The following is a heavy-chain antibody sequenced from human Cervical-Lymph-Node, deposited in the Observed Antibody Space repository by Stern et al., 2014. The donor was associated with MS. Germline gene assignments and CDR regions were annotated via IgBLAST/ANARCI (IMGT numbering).Heavy chain of an antibody. CDR2: IYPRDSET. Sequence: EVQLVESGAELIRPGESLKISCKGSGFKFSIYWIAWVRQMPGKGLEWMGIIYPRDSETRYSPSFQGQVTMSADKSTSTAYLQWSSLNASDTAMYFCARQTTAWASDVWGQGTLVTVSS. D-gene: IGHD1-14*01. V-gene: IGHV5-51*01. CDR3: ARQTTAWASDV. J-gene: IGHJ4*02. CDR1: GFKFSIYW.